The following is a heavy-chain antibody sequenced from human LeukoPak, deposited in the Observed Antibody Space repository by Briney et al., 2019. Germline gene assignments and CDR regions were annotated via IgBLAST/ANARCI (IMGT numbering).Heavy chain of an antibody. CDR2: ISGSGGTT. V-gene: IGHV3-23*01. CDR1: GFTFSSYA. D-gene: IGHD6-19*01. Sequence: PGGSLRLSCAASGFTFSSYAMGWVRQAPGKGLEWVSAISGSGGTTYYADSVKGRFTIYRNNSKNTVYLQMNSLSAEDTAIYYCAKDYTSGWKDFDSWGQGALVTVSS. J-gene: IGHJ4*02. CDR3: AKDYTSGWKDFDS.